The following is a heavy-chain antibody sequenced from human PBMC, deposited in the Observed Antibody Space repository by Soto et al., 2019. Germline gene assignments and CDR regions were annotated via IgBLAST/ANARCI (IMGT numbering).Heavy chain of an antibody. Sequence: LSLTCTVSGGFLSRSSCPWACIRQPTEKGLEWIASIKYSGTTFYNPSLKSRVTLSVDTSKNQFALKLSSVTAAETAVYYCARHGITGSYYDAFDIWGQGTMVT. V-gene: IGHV4-39*01. CDR2: IKYSGTT. CDR3: ARHGITGSYYDAFDI. J-gene: IGHJ3*02. D-gene: IGHD1-26*01. CDR1: GGFLSRSSCP.